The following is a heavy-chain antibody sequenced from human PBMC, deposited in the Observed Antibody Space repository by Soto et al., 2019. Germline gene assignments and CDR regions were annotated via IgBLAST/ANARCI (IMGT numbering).Heavy chain of an antibody. D-gene: IGHD6-19*01. CDR2: IRTDANTYAT. V-gene: IGHV3-73*02. Sequence: QLVESGGALVQPGESLKLSCAASGFSFSGSAIQWVRQAPGKGLEWVGRIRTDANTYATAYAASVTGRFTISRDDSRNTAYLQMNSLKTEDTAVYFCTRRQFYNFGLDVWGQGTTVIVSS. CDR1: GFSFSGSA. CDR3: TRRQFYNFGLDV. J-gene: IGHJ6*02.